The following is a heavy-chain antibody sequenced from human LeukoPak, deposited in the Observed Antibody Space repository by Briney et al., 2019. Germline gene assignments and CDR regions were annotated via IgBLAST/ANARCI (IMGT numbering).Heavy chain of an antibody. Sequence: GGSLRLSCAASGFTFSSYALSWVRQAPGKGLEWVSAISGSGGSTYYADSVKGRFTISRDNSKNTLYLQMNSLRAEDTAVYYCARIARSSTTSDAFDIWGQGTMVTVSS. V-gene: IGHV3-23*01. CDR3: ARIARSSTTSDAFDI. CDR1: GFTFSSYA. CDR2: ISGSGGST. D-gene: IGHD2-2*01. J-gene: IGHJ3*02.